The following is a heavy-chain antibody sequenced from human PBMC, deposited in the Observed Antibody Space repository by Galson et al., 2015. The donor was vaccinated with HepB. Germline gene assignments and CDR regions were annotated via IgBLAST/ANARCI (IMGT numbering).Heavy chain of an antibody. CDR1: GFTFSSYG. D-gene: IGHD2-2*01. CDR2: IWYDGSNK. CDR3: ARGPVGYCSSTSCSNFDY. Sequence: SLRLSCAASGFTFSSYGMHWVRQAPGKGLEWVAVIWYDGSNKYYADSVKGRFTISRDNSKNTLYLQMNSLRAEDTAVYYCARGPVGYCSSTSCSNFDYWGQGTLVTVSS. V-gene: IGHV3-33*01. J-gene: IGHJ4*02.